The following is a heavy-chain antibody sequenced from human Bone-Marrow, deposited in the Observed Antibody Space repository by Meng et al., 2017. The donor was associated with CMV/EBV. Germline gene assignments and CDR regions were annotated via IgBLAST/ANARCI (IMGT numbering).Heavy chain of an antibody. V-gene: IGHV5-51*01. J-gene: IGHJ4*02. CDR2: IFPGDSDT. CDR3: ARGTAAIRRLFDY. CDR1: GHSFTSYW. Sequence: KVSCKGSGHSFTSYWIGWVRQMPGKGLEWMGIIFPGDSDTRYSPSFQGQVTISADKSISTAYLQWSSMKASDTAMYYCARGTAAIRRLFDYWGQGTQVTVSS. D-gene: IGHD2-2*02.